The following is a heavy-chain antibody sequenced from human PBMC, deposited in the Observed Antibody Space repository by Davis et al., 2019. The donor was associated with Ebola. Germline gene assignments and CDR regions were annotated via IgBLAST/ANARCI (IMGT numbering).Heavy chain of an antibody. CDR2: INPSGGST. CDR1: GYTFTSYG. J-gene: IGHJ3*02. D-gene: IGHD6-19*01. CDR3: ARAISGWYPDDDAFDI. Sequence: ASAQLPCKASGYTFTSYGISWVRQAPGQGLEWMGIINPSGGSTSYAQKFQGRVTMTRDTSTSTAYMELRSLRSDDTAVYYCARAISGWYPDDDAFDIWGQGTMVTVSS. V-gene: IGHV1-46*01.